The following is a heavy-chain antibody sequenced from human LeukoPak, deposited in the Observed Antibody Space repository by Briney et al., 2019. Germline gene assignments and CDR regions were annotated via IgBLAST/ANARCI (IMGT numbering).Heavy chain of an antibody. CDR3: AADPTYVWGIYRSGVEY. D-gene: IGHD3-16*02. J-gene: IGHJ4*02. CDR1: GFAFINSA. Sequence: SVKVSCKASGFAFINSAMQWVRQARGQHLEWIGWIVVGSGNTHYAQRFHERVTITRDMSTSTAYMELSSLRSDDTAVYYCAADPTYVWGIYRSGVEYWGQGTLVTVSS. V-gene: IGHV1-58*02. CDR2: IVVGSGNT.